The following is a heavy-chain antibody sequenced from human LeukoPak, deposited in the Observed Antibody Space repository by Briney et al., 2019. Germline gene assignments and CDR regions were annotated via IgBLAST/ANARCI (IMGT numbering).Heavy chain of an antibody. CDR3: ARPYDPIGFQPTG. Sequence: PSETLSLTCTVSGASISSSSYYWGWIRQPPGKGLEWIGSIYYSGTTYYSPSLKSRVTISVDTPKNQFSLKVSSVTAADTAVYYCARPYDPIGFQPTGWGQGTLVTVS. CDR1: GASISSSSYY. V-gene: IGHV4-39*01. D-gene: IGHD2-8*02. J-gene: IGHJ4*02. CDR2: IYYSGTT.